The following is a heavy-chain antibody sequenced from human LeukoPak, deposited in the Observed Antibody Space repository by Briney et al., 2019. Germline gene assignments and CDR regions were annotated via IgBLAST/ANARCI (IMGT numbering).Heavy chain of an antibody. D-gene: IGHD3-22*01. CDR2: LSSSGSSI. CDR3: ARGNYDSSGYPSYFDY. CDR1: GFTFSSYE. J-gene: IGHJ4*02. V-gene: IGHV3-48*03. Sequence: GGSLRLSCAASGFTFSSYEMNWVRQAPGKGLEWVSYLSSSGSSIYYADSVKGRFTISRDNAKNSLYLQMNSLRAEDTAVYYCARGNYDSSGYPSYFDYWDQGTLVTVSS.